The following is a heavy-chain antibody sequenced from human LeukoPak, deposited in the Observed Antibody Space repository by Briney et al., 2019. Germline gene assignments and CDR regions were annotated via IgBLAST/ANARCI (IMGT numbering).Heavy chain of an antibody. J-gene: IGHJ4*02. V-gene: IGHV3-23*01. D-gene: IGHD6-19*01. Sequence: PGGSLRLSCAASGFTFSSYAMSWVRQAPGKGLEWVSAISGSGGSTYYADSVKGRFTISRDNSKNTLYLQMNSLRAEDTAVYYCARGGFYSSGWYFSLGYWGQGTLVTVSS. CDR3: ARGGFYSSGWYFSLGY. CDR1: GFTFSSYA. CDR2: ISGSGGST.